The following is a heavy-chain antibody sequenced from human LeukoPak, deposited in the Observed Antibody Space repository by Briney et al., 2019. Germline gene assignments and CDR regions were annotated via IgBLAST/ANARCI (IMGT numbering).Heavy chain of an antibody. CDR3: ARVAMSGMIASNWFDP. Sequence: PGGSLRLSCAASGFTVSSNYMSWVRQAPGKGLEWVSVIYSGGSTYYADSVKGGFTIYRDNSKNTLYLEMNSLRAEDTAVYYCARVAMSGMIASNWFDPWGQGTRVTVSS. CDR1: GFTVSSNY. D-gene: IGHD3-22*01. CDR2: IYSGGST. V-gene: IGHV3-53*01. J-gene: IGHJ5*02.